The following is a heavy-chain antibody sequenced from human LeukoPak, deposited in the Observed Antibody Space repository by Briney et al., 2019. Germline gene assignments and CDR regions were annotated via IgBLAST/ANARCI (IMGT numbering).Heavy chain of an antibody. J-gene: IGHJ4*02. CDR3: AKDLTRSDFWSGAPDY. CDR2: ISWDGGST. D-gene: IGHD3-3*01. V-gene: IGHV3-43*01. CDR1: GFTFDDYT. Sequence: GGSLRLSCAASGFTFDDYTMHWVRQAPGKGLERVSLISWDGGSTYYADSVKGRFTISRDNSKNSLYLQMNSLRTEDTALYYCAKDLTRSDFWSGAPDYWGQGTLVTVSS.